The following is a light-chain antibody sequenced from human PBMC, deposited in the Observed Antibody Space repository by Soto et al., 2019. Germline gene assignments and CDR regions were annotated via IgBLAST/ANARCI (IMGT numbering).Light chain of an antibody. Sequence: QSALTQPASLSGSPGQSITISCTGTRSDIGSYNSIAWYQQHPGKAPKLIIFVVTNRPSGVSNRFSGSKSGNTASLTISGLQAEDEADFYCSSYTSTSALVFGTGTKLTVL. CDR1: RSDIGSYNS. J-gene: IGLJ1*01. V-gene: IGLV2-14*01. CDR3: SSYTSTSALV. CDR2: VVT.